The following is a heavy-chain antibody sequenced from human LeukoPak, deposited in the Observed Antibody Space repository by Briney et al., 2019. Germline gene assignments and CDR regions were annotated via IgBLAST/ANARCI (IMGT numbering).Heavy chain of an antibody. CDR3: ARLLDFWSTGYYMDV. CDR2: ISSSSSYI. CDR1: GFTFSSYS. V-gene: IGHV3-21*01. Sequence: GGSLRLSCAASGFTFSSYSMNWVRQAPGKGLEWVSSISSSSSYIYYADSVKGRFTISRDNAKNSLYLQMNSLRAEDTAVYYCARLLDFWSTGYYMDVWGKGTTVTISS. J-gene: IGHJ6*03. D-gene: IGHD3-3*01.